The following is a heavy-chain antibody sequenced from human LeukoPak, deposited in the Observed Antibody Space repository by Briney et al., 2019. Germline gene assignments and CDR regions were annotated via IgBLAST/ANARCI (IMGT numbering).Heavy chain of an antibody. CDR2: ISANGVGT. CDR1: GFTFNNYA. V-gene: IGHV3-23*01. J-gene: IGHJ4*02. CDR3: ARAVPMARGVNYYDY. D-gene: IGHD3-10*01. Sequence: GGSLRLSCAASGFTFNNYAMSWVRQAPGKGLEWVSSISANGVGTYYADSVKGRFTISRDNSKNTLYLQMNSLRAEDTAVYYCARAVPMARGVNYYDYWGQGTLVTVSS.